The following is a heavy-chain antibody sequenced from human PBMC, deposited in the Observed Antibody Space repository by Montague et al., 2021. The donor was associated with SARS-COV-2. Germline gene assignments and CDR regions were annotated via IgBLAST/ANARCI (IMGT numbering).Heavy chain of an antibody. Sequence: SLILSCAASGFTFSSYAMHWVRQAPVKGLEWVAVISYDGSNKYYXDSVKGRFTISRDNSKNTLYLQMNSLRAEDTAVYYCACSLLWSIDYWGQGTLVTVSS. CDR3: ACSLLWSIDY. V-gene: IGHV3-30-3*01. CDR2: ISYDGSNK. CDR1: GFTFSSYA. J-gene: IGHJ4*02. D-gene: IGHD3-10*01.